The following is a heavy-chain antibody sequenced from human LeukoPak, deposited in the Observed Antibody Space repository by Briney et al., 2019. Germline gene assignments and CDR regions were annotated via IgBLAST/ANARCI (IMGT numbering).Heavy chain of an antibody. V-gene: IGHV4-39*01. D-gene: IGHD6-19*01. CDR1: GGSISSSSYY. CDR3: ASRITVAGNYFDY. CDR2: IYYSGST. J-gene: IGHJ4*02. Sequence: KPSETLSLTCTVSGGSISSSSYYWGWIRQPPGKGLEWIGSIYYSGSTYYNPSLKSRVTISVDTSKNQFSLKLSSVTAADTAVYYCASRITVAGNYFDYWGQGTLVTVSS.